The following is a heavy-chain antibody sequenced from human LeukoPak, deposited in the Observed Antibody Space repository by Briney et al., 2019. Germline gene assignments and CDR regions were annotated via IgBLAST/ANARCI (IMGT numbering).Heavy chain of an antibody. CDR2: IKSKTDGGTT. Sequence: GGSLRLSCSASGFIFSAYGMSWVRQAPGKGLEWVGRIKSKTDGGTTDYAAPVKGRFTISRDDSKNTLYLQMNSLKTEDTAVYYCTTAPAGLYYYDSSGYTIFDYWGQGTLVTVSS. V-gene: IGHV3-15*01. CDR1: GFIFSAYG. D-gene: IGHD3-22*01. CDR3: TTAPAGLYYYDSSGYTIFDY. J-gene: IGHJ4*02.